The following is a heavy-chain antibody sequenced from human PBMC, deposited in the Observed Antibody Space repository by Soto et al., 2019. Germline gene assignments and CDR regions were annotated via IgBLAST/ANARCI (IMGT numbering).Heavy chain of an antibody. V-gene: IGHV3-23*01. CDR1: GFTFSSYA. D-gene: IGHD3-16*01. CDR2: FSGSGGNT. CDR3: AKDGGLVFDS. Sequence: EVQLLESGGGLVQPGGSLRLSCAASGFTFSSYAMSWVRQAPGRGLEWVSAFSGSGGNTYYADSVKGRFTISRDNSMDTLYLQMNSLRVEDTAVYYCAKDGGLVFDSWGQGTLVTVSS. J-gene: IGHJ4*02.